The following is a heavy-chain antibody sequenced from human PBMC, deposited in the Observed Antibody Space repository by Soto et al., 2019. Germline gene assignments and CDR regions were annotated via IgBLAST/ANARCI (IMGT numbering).Heavy chain of an antibody. CDR1: GFTFSSYS. CDR3: AKKVNSGPGSQYFDY. J-gene: IGHJ4*02. CDR2: FRTGGDDGTT. Sequence: GGSLRLSCAASGFTFSSYSMSWVRQSPGKGLEWVSGFRTGGDDGTTYYADSVKGRFTISRDNSKNTLFLQMNSLRAEDTAIYYCAKKVNSGPGSQYFDYWGQGTLVTVSS. V-gene: IGHV3-23*01. D-gene: IGHD3-10*01.